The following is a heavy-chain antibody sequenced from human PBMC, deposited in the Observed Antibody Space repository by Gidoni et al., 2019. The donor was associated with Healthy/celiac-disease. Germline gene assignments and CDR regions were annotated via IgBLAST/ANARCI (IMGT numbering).Heavy chain of an antibody. Sequence: QLQLQESGPGLVKTSETLSLTCSVSGDSISRSSYYWGWIRQPPGKGLEWSGSIYYSGRTYYNSSLKSRVTITVDTAKNQFSLKLSSVTAADTAVYYCARGLRYSSSWDYWGQGTLVTVSS. CDR1: GDSISRSSYY. D-gene: IGHD6-13*01. V-gene: IGHV4-39*07. CDR3: ARGLRYSSSWDY. J-gene: IGHJ4*02. CDR2: IYYSGRT.